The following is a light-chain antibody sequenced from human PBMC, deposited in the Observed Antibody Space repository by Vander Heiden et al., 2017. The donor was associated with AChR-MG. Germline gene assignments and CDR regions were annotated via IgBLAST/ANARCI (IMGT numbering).Light chain of an antibody. CDR1: SSDVGGYNY. Sequence: QSALTQPASVSGSPGQSITISCTGTSSDVGGYNYVSWYQQHPGKAPKLMMYDVSKRPSGVSNRFSGSKSGNTASLTISGLQAEDEADYYCSSYTSSGKWVFGGGTKLTV. J-gene: IGLJ3*02. CDR3: SSYTSSGKWV. CDR2: DVS. V-gene: IGLV2-14*01.